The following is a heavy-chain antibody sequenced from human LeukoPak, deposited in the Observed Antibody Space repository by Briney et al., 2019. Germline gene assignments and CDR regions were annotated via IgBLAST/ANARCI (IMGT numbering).Heavy chain of an antibody. CDR1: GGTFSSYS. CDR2: IIPIFGTA. Sequence: ASVKVSCKASGGTFSSYSINWVRQAPGQGLEWMGGIIPIFGTANYAQKFQGRVTITADKSTSTAYMELSSLRSEDTAVYYCARKVPNDSSGYYYRGQFDPWGQGTLVTVSS. D-gene: IGHD3-22*01. J-gene: IGHJ5*02. CDR3: ARKVPNDSSGYYYRGQFDP. V-gene: IGHV1-69*06.